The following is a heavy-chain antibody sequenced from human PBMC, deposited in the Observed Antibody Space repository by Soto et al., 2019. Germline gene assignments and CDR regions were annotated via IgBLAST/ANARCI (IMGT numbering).Heavy chain of an antibody. D-gene: IGHD3-10*01. V-gene: IGHV4-4*07. CDR1: GDSIHNWY. J-gene: IGHJ4*02. CDR2: VYSSGAT. Sequence: QVQLQESGPGLVKPSETLSLTCSVSGDSIHNWYWNWIRQSADKGLEWIGRVYSSGATNENPSFKVRVTCPVDTSKNAFPLRLAPGPPGPSALSYGGRGRPRGGSHPGGEGTLVTAS. CDR3: GRGRPRGGSHP.